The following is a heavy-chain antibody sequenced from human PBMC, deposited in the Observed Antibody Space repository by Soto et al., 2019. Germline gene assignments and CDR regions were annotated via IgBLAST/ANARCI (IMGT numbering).Heavy chain of an antibody. D-gene: IGHD2-2*01. V-gene: IGHV3-23*01. J-gene: IGHJ4*02. Sequence: PGGSLRLSCAAFGFDFNKYAMTWVRQAPGKGLQWVSSSTSNGDSTYYADSVKGRFTTSRDNSKNTLYLQMKSLRADDTAVFYCEKDSPYHTASPFYFDSWGQGTLVTVYS. CDR1: GFDFNKYA. CDR3: EKDSPYHTASPFYFDS. CDR2: STSNGDST.